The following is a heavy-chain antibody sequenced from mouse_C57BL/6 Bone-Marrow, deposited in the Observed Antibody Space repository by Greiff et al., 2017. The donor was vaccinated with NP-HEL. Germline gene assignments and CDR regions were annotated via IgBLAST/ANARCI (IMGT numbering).Heavy chain of an antibody. Sequence: VQLQQSGAELVRPGTSVKVSCKASGYAFTNYLIEWVKQRPGQGLEWIGVINPGSGGNKYNEKFKGKDTLTADKSSSTAYMQLSSLTSDDAAVYSCARRGYGNYEGSMDYWGQGTSVTVSS. CDR1: GYAFTNYL. CDR2: INPGSGGN. V-gene: IGHV1-54*01. J-gene: IGHJ4*01. D-gene: IGHD2-1*01. CDR3: ARRGYGNYEGSMDY.